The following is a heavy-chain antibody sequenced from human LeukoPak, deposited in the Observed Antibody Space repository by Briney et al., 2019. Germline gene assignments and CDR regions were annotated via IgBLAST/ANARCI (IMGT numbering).Heavy chain of an antibody. CDR1: GFTFSGYA. D-gene: IGHD5-24*01. CDR3: ARDPIEMTTIGHFGFDY. CDR2: ISSSSSFI. Sequence: GGSLRLSCAASGFTFSGYAMSWVRQAPGKGLEWVSSISSSSSFIYYADSVKGRFTISRDNAKNSLYLQMNSLRAEDTAVYYCARDPIEMTTIGHFGFDYWGQGTLVTVSS. J-gene: IGHJ4*02. V-gene: IGHV3-21*01.